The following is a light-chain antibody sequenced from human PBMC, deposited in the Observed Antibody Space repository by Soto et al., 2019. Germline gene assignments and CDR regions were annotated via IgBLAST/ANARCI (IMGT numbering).Light chain of an antibody. V-gene: IGKV3-20*01. CDR3: QQYGSSPLT. CDR1: QSVSSN. J-gene: IGKJ4*01. CDR2: GAF. Sequence: SSVTLFASSPARVTLSCRASQSVSSNLAWYHQKPGQTPSLLIYGAFTRATGIPARFSGTGSGTDFTLTISRLEPEDFAVYYCQQYGSSPLTFGRGTKVDIK.